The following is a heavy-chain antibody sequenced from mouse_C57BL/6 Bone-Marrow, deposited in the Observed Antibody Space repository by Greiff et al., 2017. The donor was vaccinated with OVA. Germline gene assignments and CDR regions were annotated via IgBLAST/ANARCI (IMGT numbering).Heavy chain of an antibody. J-gene: IGHJ2*01. CDR2: IYPGDGVT. D-gene: IGHD2-4*01. Sequence: VQLQQSGAELVKPGASVKISCKASGYAFRSYWMNWVKPVPGKGLEWIGQIYPGDGVTNYNGKFKGKVTLTADKSSSTAYMQLSSLTSEDSAVYCCARIYYDYDGYYFDDWGQGTTLTVAS. CDR1: GYAFRSYW. V-gene: IGHV1-80*01. CDR3: ARIYYDYDGYYFDD.